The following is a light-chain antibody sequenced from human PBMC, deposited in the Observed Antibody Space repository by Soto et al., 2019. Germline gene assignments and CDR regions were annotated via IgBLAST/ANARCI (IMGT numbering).Light chain of an antibody. J-gene: IGLJ3*02. Sequence: QSVLTQPPSVSGAPGQRVTISCTGSSSNIGADYGVHWYQQLPGRAPKLLIYDNNNRPSGVPDRFSGSKSDTSASLAIPGLQAEDEADYYCQSYDTSLRDWNWVFGGGTKLTVL. CDR2: DNN. CDR1: SSNIGADYG. CDR3: QSYDTSLRDWNWV. V-gene: IGLV1-40*01.